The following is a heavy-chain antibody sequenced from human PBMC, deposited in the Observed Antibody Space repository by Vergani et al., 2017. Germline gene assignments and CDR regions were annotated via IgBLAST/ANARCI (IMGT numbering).Heavy chain of an antibody. V-gene: IGHV1-3*01. J-gene: IGHJ4*02. Sequence: QVQPVQSGAEVKKPGASVKVSCKASGYTFTSYAMHWVRQAPGQRLEWMGWINAGNGNTKYSQKFQGRVTITRDTSASTAYMELSSLRSEDTAVYYCAREGFYDYVWGSYRLRGGYYFDYWGQGTLVTVSS. CDR3: AREGFYDYVWGSYRLRGGYYFDY. CDR2: INAGNGNT. D-gene: IGHD3-16*02. CDR1: GYTFTSYA.